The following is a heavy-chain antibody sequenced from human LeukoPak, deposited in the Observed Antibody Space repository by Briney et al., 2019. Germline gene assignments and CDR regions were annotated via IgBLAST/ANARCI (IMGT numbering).Heavy chain of an antibody. CDR3: ARRVATITKGAFDI. CDR1: GGSISSYY. CDR2: IYYSGST. Sequence: PSETLSFTCTVSGGSISSYYWSWIRQPPGKGLKWIGRIYYSGSTYSNPSLRSRVTISVDTTKNQFSLKLSSVTAADTAVYYCARRVATITKGAFDIWGQGTMVTVSS. J-gene: IGHJ3*02. V-gene: IGHV4-59*05. D-gene: IGHD5-12*01.